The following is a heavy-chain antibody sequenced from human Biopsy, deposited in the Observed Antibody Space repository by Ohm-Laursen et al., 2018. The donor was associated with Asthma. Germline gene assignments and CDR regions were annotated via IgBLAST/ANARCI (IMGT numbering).Heavy chain of an antibody. V-gene: IGHV1-69*01. CDR2: VIPLLDTG. D-gene: IGHD5-12*01. J-gene: IGHJ6*02. CDR1: GDTFRTSA. Sequence: GSSVKVSCKTSGDTFRTSAFSWVRQAPGQGLERMGGVIPLLDTGDYAQKFQGRVTITADESTSTCYMELRSLTSEDTAVYFCAGGYSGYDRIQCYYNGMDVWGQGTTVTVS. CDR3: AGGYSGYDRIQCYYNGMDV.